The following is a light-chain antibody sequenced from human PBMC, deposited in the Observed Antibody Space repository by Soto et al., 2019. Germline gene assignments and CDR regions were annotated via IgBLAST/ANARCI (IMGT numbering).Light chain of an antibody. J-gene: IGKJ5*01. Sequence: DIVMTQSPATLSASPGDRVTLTCRASQSISSYLAWYQQKPGQAPRLLIYDASTRATGIPARFSGSGSGTEFTLTISSLQPDDFAFYYCHQYNNCLITFGQGTRVEIK. V-gene: IGKV3-15*01. CDR3: HQYNNCLIT. CDR1: QSISSY. CDR2: DAS.